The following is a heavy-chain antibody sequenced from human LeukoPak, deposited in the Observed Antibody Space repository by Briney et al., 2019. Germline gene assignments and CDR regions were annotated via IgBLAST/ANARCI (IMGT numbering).Heavy chain of an antibody. CDR1: GFTPSSYW. CDR3: ARGPLIAAAGTW. V-gene: IGHV3-7*03. J-gene: IGHJ4*02. Sequence: PGGSLRLSCAASGFTPSSYWMSWVRQAPGEGLEWVAKINQDGTEKAYVDSVRGRFTISRDNAKNSLFLQMNSLRAEDTAVYYCARGPLIAAAGTWWGQGTLVTVSS. CDR2: INQDGTEK. D-gene: IGHD6-13*01.